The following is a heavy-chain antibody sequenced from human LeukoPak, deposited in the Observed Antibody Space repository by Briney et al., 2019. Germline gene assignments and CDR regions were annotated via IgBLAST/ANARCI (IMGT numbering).Heavy chain of an antibody. D-gene: IGHD3-10*02. CDR2: ISSSGSTI. V-gene: IGHV3-48*04. CDR1: KFTFSTYN. CDR3: AELGITMIGGV. Sequence: GGSLRLSCTASKFTFSTYNLNWVRQAPGKGLEWVSYISSSGSTIYYAYAVKGRFTISRDNAKNSLYLQMNSLRAEDTAVYYCAELGITMIGGVWGKGTTVTISS. J-gene: IGHJ6*04.